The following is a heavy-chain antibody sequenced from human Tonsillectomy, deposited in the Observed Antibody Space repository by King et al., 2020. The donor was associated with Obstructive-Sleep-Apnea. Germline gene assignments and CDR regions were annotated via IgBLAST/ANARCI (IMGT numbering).Heavy chain of an antibody. D-gene: IGHD1-26*01. CDR3: AKDWRNGSYLVGYLDY. Sequence: QLVQSGGGVVQPGGSLRLSCAASGFTFSSYGMHWVRQAPGKGLGWVAFIRYDGDNEYYADSVKGRFTISRDNSKNTLYLQMNSLRAEDTAVYYCAKDWRNGSYLVGYLDYWVQGALVTVSS. V-gene: IGHV3-30*02. CDR2: IRYDGDNE. J-gene: IGHJ4*02. CDR1: GFTFSSYG.